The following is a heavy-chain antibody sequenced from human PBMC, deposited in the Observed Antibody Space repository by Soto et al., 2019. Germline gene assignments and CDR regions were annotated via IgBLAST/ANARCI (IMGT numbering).Heavy chain of an antibody. J-gene: IGHJ6*02. Sequence: GGSLRLSWEGSEFTFADFAMHWVRLAPGKGLEWVSSIGWDPSKIAYADSVRGRFSISRDNAKNSLFLDMKNLRREDTALYYCVKVSSFSSGRGNFYAMDVWGQATPFTASS. CDR3: VKVSSFSSGRGNFYAMDV. D-gene: IGHD2-21*01. V-gene: IGHV3-9*01. CDR2: IGWDPSKI. CDR1: EFTFADFA.